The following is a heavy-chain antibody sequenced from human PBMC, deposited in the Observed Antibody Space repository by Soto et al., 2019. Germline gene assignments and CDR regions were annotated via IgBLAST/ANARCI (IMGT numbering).Heavy chain of an antibody. D-gene: IGHD1-7*01. CDR3: ARDGNRNYGRGYYYGMDV. Sequence: SVKVSCKASGGTFSSYAISWVRQAPGQGLEWMGGIIPIFGTANYAQKFQGRVTITADESTNTAYMELSSLRSEDTAVYYCARDGNRNYGRGYYYGMDVWGQGTTVTVSS. J-gene: IGHJ6*02. V-gene: IGHV1-69*13. CDR2: IIPIFGTA. CDR1: GGTFSSYA.